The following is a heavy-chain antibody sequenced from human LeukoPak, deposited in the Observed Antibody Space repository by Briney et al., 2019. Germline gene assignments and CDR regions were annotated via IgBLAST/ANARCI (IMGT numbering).Heavy chain of an antibody. J-gene: IGHJ4*02. V-gene: IGHV1-18*01. CDR2: ISAYNGNT. CDR1: GYTFTIYG. D-gene: IGHD3-3*01. Sequence: ASVKLSCKASGYTFTIYGISWVRQAPGQGLEWMGWISAYNGNTNYAQKLQGRVTMITDTSTSTAYMELRSLRSDDTAVYYCARDQTYYDFWSGHTPLFDYWGQGTLVTVSS. CDR3: ARDQTYYDFWSGHTPLFDY.